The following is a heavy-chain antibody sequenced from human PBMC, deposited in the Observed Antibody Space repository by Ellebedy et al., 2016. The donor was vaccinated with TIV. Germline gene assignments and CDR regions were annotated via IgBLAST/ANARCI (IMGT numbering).Heavy chain of an antibody. CDR2: INPHSGGT. Sequence: AASVKVSCKASGYTFTGYYMHWVRQAPGQGLEWMGWINPHSGGTDYAQKFQGRVTMTRDTSISTAYMELSRLRSDDTAVYYCARDHYGSGSSPDYWGQGTLVTVSS. V-gene: IGHV1-2*02. CDR1: GYTFTGYY. J-gene: IGHJ4*02. CDR3: ARDHYGSGSSPDY. D-gene: IGHD3-10*01.